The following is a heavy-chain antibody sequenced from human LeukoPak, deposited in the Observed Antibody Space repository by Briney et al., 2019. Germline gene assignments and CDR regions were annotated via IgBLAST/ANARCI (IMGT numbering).Heavy chain of an antibody. Sequence: SETLSLTCTVSGGSISSSSYYWSWIRQPPGKGLEWIGYVYHSGSTNYNPSLKSRVTISVDTSKNQFSLKLSSVTAADTAVYYCAIRGRGSGYYKYWGQGTLVTVSS. J-gene: IGHJ4*02. CDR2: VYHSGST. V-gene: IGHV4-61*01. CDR1: GGSISSSSYY. CDR3: AIRGRGSGYYKY. D-gene: IGHD3-3*01.